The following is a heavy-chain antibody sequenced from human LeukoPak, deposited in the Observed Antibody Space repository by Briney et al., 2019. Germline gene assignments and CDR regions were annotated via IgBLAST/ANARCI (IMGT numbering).Heavy chain of an antibody. J-gene: IGHJ4*02. V-gene: IGHV3-15*07. CDR2: IKSKTEGGTT. CDR1: GFTFSNAW. Sequence: GGSLRLSCAASGFTFSNAWMNWVRQAPGKGLEWVGRIKSKTEGGTTDFAAPVKGRFTIPRDDSKNTLYLQMNSLKTEDTAVYYCTTDTYYDYVWGSYGSDYWGQGTLVTVSS. D-gene: IGHD3-16*01. CDR3: TTDTYYDYVWGSYGSDY.